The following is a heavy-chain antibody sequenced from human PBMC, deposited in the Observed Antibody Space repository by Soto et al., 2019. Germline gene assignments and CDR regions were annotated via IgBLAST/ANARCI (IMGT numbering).Heavy chain of an antibody. J-gene: IGHJ4*02. CDR1: GGSISSGGYY. CDR2: IYYSGST. CDR3: ARATRGPSSGYYQLDY. Sequence: ASETLSLTCTVSGGSISSGGYYWSWIRQHPGKGLEWIGYIYYSGSTYYHPSLKSRVTISVDTSKNQFSLKLSSVTAADTAVYYYARATRGPSSGYYQLDYWGQGTLVT. V-gene: IGHV4-31*03. D-gene: IGHD3-22*01.